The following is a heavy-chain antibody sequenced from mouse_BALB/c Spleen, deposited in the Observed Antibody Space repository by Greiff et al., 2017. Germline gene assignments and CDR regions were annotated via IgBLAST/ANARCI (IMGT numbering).Heavy chain of an antibody. Sequence: EVKVEESGGGLVQPGGSRKLSCAASGFTFSSFGMHWVRQAPEKGLEWVAYISSGSSTIYYADTVKGRFTISRDNPKNTLFLQMTSLRSEDTAMYYCARRGYGSSYFAYWGQGTLVTVSA. CDR3: ARRGYGSSYFAY. V-gene: IGHV5-17*02. J-gene: IGHJ3*01. CDR1: GFTFSSFG. D-gene: IGHD1-1*01. CDR2: ISSGSSTI.